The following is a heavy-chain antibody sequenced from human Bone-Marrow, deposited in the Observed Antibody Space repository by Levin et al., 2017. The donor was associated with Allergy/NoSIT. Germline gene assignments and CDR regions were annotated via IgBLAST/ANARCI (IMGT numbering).Heavy chain of an antibody. CDR3: TRHLKLWVPYFDY. CDR2: IRSKAYGGTT. CDR1: GFTFGDYA. D-gene: IGHD5-18*01. V-gene: IGHV3-49*03. J-gene: IGHJ4*02. Sequence: GESLKISCTASGFTFGDYAMSWFRQAPGKGLEWVGFIRSKAYGGTTEYAASVKGRFTISRDDSKSIAYLQMNSLKTEDTAVYYCTRHLKLWVPYFDYWGQGTLVTVSS.